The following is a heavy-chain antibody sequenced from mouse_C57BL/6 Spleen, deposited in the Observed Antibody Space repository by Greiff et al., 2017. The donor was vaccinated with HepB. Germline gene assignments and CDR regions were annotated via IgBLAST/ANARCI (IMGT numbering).Heavy chain of an antibody. CDR2: VHPYNDDT. CDR3: AWGRGDVYFSLYFDV. V-gene: IGHV1-47*01. Sequence: VQLQQSGAELVKPGASVKMSCKASGYTFTTYSIEWMKQNHGRSLEWIGNVHPYNDDTKYNEKFKGKATLTVDKSSSTVYLELSRLTSADSAVYYCAWGRGDVYFSLYFDVWGQGTTVPVSS. D-gene: IGHD2-3*01. CDR1: GYTFTTYS. J-gene: IGHJ1*01.